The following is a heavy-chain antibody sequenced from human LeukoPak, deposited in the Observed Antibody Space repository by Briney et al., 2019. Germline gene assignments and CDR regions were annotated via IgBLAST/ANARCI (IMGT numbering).Heavy chain of an antibody. V-gene: IGHV1-2*02. CDR3: ARDGAYSGSPPRYWYFDL. D-gene: IGHD1-26*01. CDR2: INPNSGGT. CDR1: GYTFTGYF. J-gene: IGHJ2*01. Sequence: ASVKVSCKASGYTFTGYFMHWVRQAPGQGLEWMGWINPNSGGTNFAQKFQGRVTMARDTSISTAYMELRSLRSDDTAVYYCARDGAYSGSPPRYWYFDLWGRGTLVTVSS.